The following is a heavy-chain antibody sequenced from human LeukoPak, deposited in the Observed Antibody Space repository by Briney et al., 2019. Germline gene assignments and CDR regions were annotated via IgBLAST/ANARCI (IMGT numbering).Heavy chain of an antibody. D-gene: IGHD2-21*01. CDR1: GFTFNDYF. V-gene: IGHV3-11*01. CDR3: ARAIASANFYKFDP. CDR2: ISYNGGTH. Sequence: GGSLRLSCVASGFTFNDYFMTWIRQAPGKGLEWISYISYNGGTHYYADSVKGRFTISRDNANNSLFLQMDSLRAADTAVYFCARAIASANFYKFDPWGPGTLVTVSS. J-gene: IGHJ5*02.